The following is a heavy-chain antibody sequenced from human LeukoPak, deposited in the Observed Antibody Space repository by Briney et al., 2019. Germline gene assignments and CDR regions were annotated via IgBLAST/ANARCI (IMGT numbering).Heavy chain of an antibody. J-gene: IGHJ4*02. V-gene: IGHV3-64*04. CDR3: ARDPY. Sequence: GGSLRLSCSASGFIFSPYAMHWVRQAPGKGLEYVSSISSEGKTTYYADSVKGRFTISRDNSKNMLYLQMNSLRPEDTAVYYCARDPYWGQGTLVTVSS. CDR2: ISSEGKTT. CDR1: GFIFSPYA.